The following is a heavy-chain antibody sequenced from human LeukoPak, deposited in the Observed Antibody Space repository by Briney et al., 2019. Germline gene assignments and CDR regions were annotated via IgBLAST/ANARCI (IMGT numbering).Heavy chain of an antibody. J-gene: IGHJ3*02. V-gene: IGHV1-69*05. D-gene: IGHD6-13*01. CDR3: ARDRGERGSSWSLSAHGFDI. CDR1: GGTFSSYA. CDR2: IVPIFGTT. Sequence: SVKVSCKASGGTFSSYAINWVRQAPGQGLEWMGRIVPIFGTTNYAQKFQGRVTITTDESTSTAYMELSSLRSEDTAVYYCARDRGERGSSWSLSAHGFDIWGQGTMVTVSA.